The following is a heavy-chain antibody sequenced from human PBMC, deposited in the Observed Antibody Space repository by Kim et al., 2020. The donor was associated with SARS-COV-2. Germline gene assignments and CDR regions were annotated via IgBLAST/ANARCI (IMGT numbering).Heavy chain of an antibody. CDR2: INHSGST. J-gene: IGHJ4*02. V-gene: IGHV4-34*01. D-gene: IGHD3-10*01. CDR3: ARGGPMVRGVIITPPSLRY. CDR1: GGSFSGYY. Sequence: SETLSLTCAVYGGSFSGYYWSWIRQPPGKGLEWIGEINHSGSTNYNPSLKSRVTISVDTSKNQFSLKPSSVTAADTAVYYCARGGPMVRGVIITPPSLRYWGQGTLVTVSS.